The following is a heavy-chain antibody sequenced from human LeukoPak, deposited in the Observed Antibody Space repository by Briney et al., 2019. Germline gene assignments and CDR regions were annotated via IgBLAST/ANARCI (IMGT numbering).Heavy chain of an antibody. J-gene: IGHJ4*02. CDR3: AKDGDPGSGSYIYDY. D-gene: IGHD3-10*01. Sequence: PGGSLRLSCAASGFTFDDYAMHWVRQAPGKGLEWVSGISWNSGSIGYADSVKGRFTISRDNAKNSLYLQMNSLGAEDTALYYCAKDGDPGSGSYIYDYWGQGTLVTVSS. CDR1: GFTFDDYA. CDR2: ISWNSGSI. V-gene: IGHV3-9*01.